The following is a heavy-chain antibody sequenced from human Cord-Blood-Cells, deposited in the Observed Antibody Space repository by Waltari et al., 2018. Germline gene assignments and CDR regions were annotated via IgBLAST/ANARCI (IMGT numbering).Heavy chain of an antibody. CDR2: ISYDGSNK. CDR1: GFTFSSYA. V-gene: IGHV3-30*04. Sequence: QVQLVESGGGVVQPGRSLSLSCAASGFTFSSYAMHWVRQAPGKGLEWVAVISYDGSNKYYADSVKGRFTISRDNSKNTLYLQMNSLRAEDTAVYYCARDLDSTYYFDYWGQGTLVTVSS. J-gene: IGHJ4*02. CDR3: ARDLDSTYYFDY. D-gene: IGHD4-4*01.